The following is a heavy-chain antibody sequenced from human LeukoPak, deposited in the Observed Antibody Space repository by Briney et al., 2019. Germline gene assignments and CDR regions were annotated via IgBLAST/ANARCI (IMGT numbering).Heavy chain of an antibody. D-gene: IGHD2-21*02. V-gene: IGHV3-30-3*01. J-gene: IGHJ4*02. CDR3: ARGQRDIVVVTAPYYFDY. CDR2: ISYDGSNK. CDR1: GFTFSSYA. Sequence: GGSLRLSCAASGFTFSSYAMHWVRQAPGKGLEWVAVISYDGSNKYYADSVKGRFTISRDNSKNTLYVQMNSLRGEDTAVYYCARGQRDIVVVTAPYYFDYGGQGTLVTVSS.